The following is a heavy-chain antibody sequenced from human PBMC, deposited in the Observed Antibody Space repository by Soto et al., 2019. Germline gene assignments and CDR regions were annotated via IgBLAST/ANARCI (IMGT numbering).Heavy chain of an antibody. CDR1: GFTFSSYA. Sequence: GGSLRLSCAASGFTFSSYAMHWVRQAPGKGLEWVAVISYDGSNKYYADSVKGRFTISRDNSKNTLYLQMNSLRAEDTAVYYCARDQTTLLSPRYYYGSLGLDYWGQGTPVTVSS. J-gene: IGHJ4*02. D-gene: IGHD3-10*01. V-gene: IGHV3-30-3*01. CDR2: ISYDGSNK. CDR3: ARDQTTLLSPRYYYGSLGLDY.